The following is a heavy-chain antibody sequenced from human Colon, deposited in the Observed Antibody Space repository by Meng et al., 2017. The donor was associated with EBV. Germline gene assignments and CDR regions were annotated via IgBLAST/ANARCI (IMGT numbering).Heavy chain of an antibody. CDR3: ARVGAYCGGDCYHPR. CDR1: GGSLSSRNW. Sequence: QGQLTKSGPGLVKPSGTLSLTCAVSGGSLSSRNWWSWVRQPPGKGLEWIGEIYHSGSTNYNPSLKSRVTISVDESKNQFSLRLSSVTAADTAVYYCARVGAYCGGDCYHPRWGQGTLVTVSS. V-gene: IGHV4-4*02. J-gene: IGHJ4*02. CDR2: IYHSGST. D-gene: IGHD2-21*02.